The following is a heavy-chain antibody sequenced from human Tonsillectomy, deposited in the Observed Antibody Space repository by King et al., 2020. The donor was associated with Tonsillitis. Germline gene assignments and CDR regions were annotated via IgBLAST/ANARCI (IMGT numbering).Heavy chain of an antibody. Sequence: QVQLQQWGAGLLKPSETLSLTCAVYGGSFSGYYWSWIRQPPGKGLEWIGEINHSGSINYNPSLKSRVTISVDTSKNQLSLKLNSVTAADTAVYYCARGFSRYSSSWYKENWFDPWGQGTLVTVSS. CDR1: GGSFSGYY. CDR3: ARGFSRYSSSWYKENWFDP. J-gene: IGHJ5*02. D-gene: IGHD6-13*01. V-gene: IGHV4-34*01. CDR2: INHSGSI.